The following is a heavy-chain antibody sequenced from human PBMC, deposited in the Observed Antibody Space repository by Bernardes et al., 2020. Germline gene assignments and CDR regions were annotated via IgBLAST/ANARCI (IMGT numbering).Heavy chain of an antibody. Sequence: GGSLRLSCAASGFTFSSYGMHWVRQAPGKGLEWVAVIWYDGSNKYYADSVKGRFTISRDNSKNTLYLQMNSLRAEDTAVYYCARDRFTMVQGVISPWYFDLWGRGTLVTVSS. CDR3: ARDRFTMVQGVISPWYFDL. D-gene: IGHD3-10*01. CDR1: GFTFSSYG. CDR2: IWYDGSNK. J-gene: IGHJ2*01. V-gene: IGHV3-33*01.